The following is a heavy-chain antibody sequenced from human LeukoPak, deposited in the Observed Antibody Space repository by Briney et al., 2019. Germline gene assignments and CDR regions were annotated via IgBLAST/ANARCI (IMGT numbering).Heavy chain of an antibody. J-gene: IGHJ6*03. D-gene: IGHD3-10*01. Sequence: PSETLSLTCTVSGGSISSYYWSWIRQAPGKGLEWIGYKYYSGSTKCNPALKSRVTISEDTSKNQFSLRVKSVTAADTAVYYCARAAMVRGITADDYYYMDVWGKGTTVTVSS. CDR2: KYYSGST. V-gene: IGHV4-59*01. CDR1: GGSISSYY. CDR3: ARAAMVRGITADDYYYMDV.